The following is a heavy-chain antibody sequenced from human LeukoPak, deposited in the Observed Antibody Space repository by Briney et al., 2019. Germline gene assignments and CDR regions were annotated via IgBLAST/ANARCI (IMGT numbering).Heavy chain of an antibody. J-gene: IGHJ1*01. CDR3: ARAVGWSYGDYGPEYFQH. CDR2: INYSGNT. D-gene: IGHD4-17*01. CDR1: GDSISSSSYY. V-gene: IGHV4-39*07. Sequence: SETLSLTCTVSGDSISSSSYYWGWIRQPPEKGLEWIGSINYSGNTYYNPSLKSRVTLSVDTSKNQFSVKLSSVTAADTAVYYCARAVGWSYGDYGPEYFQHWGQGTLVTVSS.